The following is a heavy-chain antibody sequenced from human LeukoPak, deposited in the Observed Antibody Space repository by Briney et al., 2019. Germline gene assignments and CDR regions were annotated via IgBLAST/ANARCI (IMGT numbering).Heavy chain of an antibody. J-gene: IGHJ6*02. CDR3: ASRSSSYYYYYGMDV. CDR2: IYHSGST. CDR1: GGSISSYY. Sequence: SETLSLTCTVSGGSISSYYWSWIRQPPGKGLEWIGYIYHSGSTYYNPSLKSRVTISVDRSKNQFSLKLSSVTAADTAVYYCASRSSSYYYYYGMDVWGQGTTVTVSS. D-gene: IGHD6-6*01. V-gene: IGHV4-59*12.